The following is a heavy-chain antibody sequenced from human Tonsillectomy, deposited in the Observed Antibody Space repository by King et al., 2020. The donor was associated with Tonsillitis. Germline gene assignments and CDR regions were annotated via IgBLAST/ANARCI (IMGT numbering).Heavy chain of an antibody. CDR1: GFTFSSYW. Sequence: VQLVESGGGLVPPGGSLRLSCAASGFTFSSYWMSWVRQAPEKGLEWVANIKEDGSEQYYVDSVKGRFTVSRDNADNSLYLQMNSLRAEDTAVYYCARDPCSTTSCYWGAFDIWGQGTMVTVSS. V-gene: IGHV3-7*01. CDR3: ARDPCSTTSCYWGAFDI. D-gene: IGHD2-2*01. CDR2: IKEDGSEQ. J-gene: IGHJ3*02.